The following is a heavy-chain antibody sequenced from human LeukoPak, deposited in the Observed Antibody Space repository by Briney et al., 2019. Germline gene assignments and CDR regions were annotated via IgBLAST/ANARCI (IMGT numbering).Heavy chain of an antibody. Sequence: GGSLRLSCAASGFTFSRNWMIWVRQAPGKRLEWVANINQDGSEKYYVDSVKGRFTISRDNAKNSLFLQMNSLRAEDTAVYYCAKDEVGSGSLYYFDYWGQGTLVTVSS. V-gene: IGHV3-7*03. CDR3: AKDEVGSGSLYYFDY. CDR2: INQDGSEK. D-gene: IGHD3-10*01. J-gene: IGHJ4*02. CDR1: GFTFSRNW.